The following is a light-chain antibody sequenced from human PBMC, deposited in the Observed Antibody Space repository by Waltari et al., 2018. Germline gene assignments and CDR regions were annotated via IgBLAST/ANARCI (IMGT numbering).Light chain of an antibody. CDR3: ASWDYRLNGIL. J-gene: IGLJ2*01. V-gene: IGLV1-44*01. CDR1: NSNSGSSP. CDR2: SDN. Sequence: QSVCTQPPSASGTPGPRFTISCSVSNSNSGSSPVNSYQQLPGAAPKVLIYSDNRRPSGVPDRFSGSKSGTSASLAITGLQSEDEADYYCASWDYRLNGILFGGGTRLTVL.